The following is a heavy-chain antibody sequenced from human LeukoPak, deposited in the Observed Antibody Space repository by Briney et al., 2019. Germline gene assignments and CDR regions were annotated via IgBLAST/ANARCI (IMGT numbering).Heavy chain of an antibody. CDR3: ARGTGGDYGTWFDP. J-gene: IGHJ5*02. D-gene: IGHD4-17*01. CDR2: INHSGST. V-gene: IGHV4-34*01. Sequence: PSETLSLTCAVYGGSFNAYYWTWIRQPSGKGLEWIGEINHSGSTNYNPSLKSRVTISVDTSKNQFSLKLSSVTAADTAVYYCARGTGGDYGTWFDPWGQGTLVTVSS. CDR1: GGSFNAYY.